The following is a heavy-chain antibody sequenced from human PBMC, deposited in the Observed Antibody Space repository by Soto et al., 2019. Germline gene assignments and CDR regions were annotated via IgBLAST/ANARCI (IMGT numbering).Heavy chain of an antibody. CDR3: TTDNLPVHRMIVVVITNY. Sequence: GGSLRLSCAASGFTFSNAWMSWVRQAPGKGLEWVGRIKSKTDGGTTDYAAPVKGRFTISRDDSKNTLYLQMNSLKTEDTAVYYCTTDNLPVHRMIVVVITNYWGQGTLVTVSS. CDR2: IKSKTDGGTT. CDR1: GFTFSNAW. D-gene: IGHD3-22*01. J-gene: IGHJ4*02. V-gene: IGHV3-15*01.